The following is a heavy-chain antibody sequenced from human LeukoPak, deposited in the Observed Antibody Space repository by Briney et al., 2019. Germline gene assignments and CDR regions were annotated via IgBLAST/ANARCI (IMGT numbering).Heavy chain of an antibody. CDR1: GFTFSDSY. Sequence: PGGSLRLSCAASGFTFSDSYMTWIRQAPGKGLEWVSYISNSGSSIYYADSVKGRFTTSRDNAKSSLYLQMNSLRAEDTAVYYCAKVLNGWFGEGADNDAFDIWGQGTMVTVSS. V-gene: IGHV3-11*04. D-gene: IGHD3-10*01. CDR2: ISNSGSSI. J-gene: IGHJ3*02. CDR3: AKVLNGWFGEGADNDAFDI.